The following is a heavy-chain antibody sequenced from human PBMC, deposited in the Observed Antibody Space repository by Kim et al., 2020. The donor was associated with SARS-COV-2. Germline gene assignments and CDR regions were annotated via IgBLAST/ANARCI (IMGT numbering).Heavy chain of an antibody. J-gene: IGHJ4*02. CDR1: GYTFTSYG. V-gene: IGHV1-18*01. CDR2: ISAYNGNT. D-gene: IGHD3-10*01. CDR3: ARARGGGYYYGSGSYDDY. Sequence: ASVKVSCKASGYTFTSYGISWVRQAPGQGLEWMGWISAYNGNTNYAQKLQGRVTMTTDTSTSTAYMELRSLRSDDTAVYYCARARGGGYYYGSGSYDDYWGQGTLVTVSS.